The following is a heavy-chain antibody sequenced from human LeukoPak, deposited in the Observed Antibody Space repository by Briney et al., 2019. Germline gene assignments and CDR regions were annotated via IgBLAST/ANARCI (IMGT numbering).Heavy chain of an antibody. J-gene: IGHJ5*02. CDR1: GGSISTHY. D-gene: IGHD1-26*01. CDR3: AKRGVGMSAVRPDNWLDP. CDR2: ISYSGST. Sequence: PSETLSLTCSVSGGSISTHYYNWIRQSPGKGLEWIRRISYSGSTNYNPSLQSRVTISIDTSKNQFSLRLTSVTAADTAVYYCAKRGVGMSAVRPDNWLDPWGQGTLVTVSS. V-gene: IGHV4-59*08.